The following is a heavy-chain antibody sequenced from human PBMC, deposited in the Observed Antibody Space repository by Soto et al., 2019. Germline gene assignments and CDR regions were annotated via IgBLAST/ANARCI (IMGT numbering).Heavy chain of an antibody. CDR1: GFTFSAYS. J-gene: IGHJ5*02. CDR2: ISGDRAYI. Sequence: GGSLRLSCVASGFTFSAYSMNWVRQAPGKGLEWLSYISGDRAYIYYADSVRGRFTISRDNAENSLYLQMDNLRDEDTALYYRVRGGGGGLFDPWGQGTMVTVSS. D-gene: IGHD2-15*01. CDR3: VRGGGGGLFDP. V-gene: IGHV3-48*02.